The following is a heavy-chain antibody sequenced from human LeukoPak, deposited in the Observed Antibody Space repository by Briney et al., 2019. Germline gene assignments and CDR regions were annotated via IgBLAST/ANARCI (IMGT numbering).Heavy chain of an antibody. Sequence: GGSLRLSCAASGFPFSIYSMNWVRQAPGKGLEWVSSISSSSSYIYYADSVKGRFTISRDNAKNSLYLQMNSLRAEDTAVYYCARRGGIMIYPRGMDVWGKGTTLTVSS. CDR1: GFPFSIYS. CDR2: ISSSSSYI. V-gene: IGHV3-21*01. CDR3: ARRGGIMIYPRGMDV. J-gene: IGHJ6*04. D-gene: IGHD3/OR15-3a*01.